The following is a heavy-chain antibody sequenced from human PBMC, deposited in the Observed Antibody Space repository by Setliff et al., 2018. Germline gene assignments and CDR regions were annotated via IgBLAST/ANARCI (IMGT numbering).Heavy chain of an antibody. V-gene: IGHV1-18*01. D-gene: IGHD3-16*02. CDR1: GGTFSSYA. CDR2: ISAYNGNT. Sequence: ASVKVSCKASGGTFSSYAISWVRQAPGQGLEWMGWISAYNGNTNYAQKLQGRVTMTTDTSTSTAYMELRSLRSDDTAVYYCARVKAPALYYYMDVWGKGTTVTVSS. CDR3: ARVKAPALYYYMDV. J-gene: IGHJ6*03.